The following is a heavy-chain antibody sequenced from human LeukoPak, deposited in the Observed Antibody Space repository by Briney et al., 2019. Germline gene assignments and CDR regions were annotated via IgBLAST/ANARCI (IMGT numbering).Heavy chain of an antibody. V-gene: IGHV3-48*04. CDR3: ARDLGGGSCYYFDY. CDR2: ISSSSSTI. Sequence: GGSLRLSCAASGFTFSSYSMNWVRQAPGKGLEWVSYISSSSSTIYFADSVKGRFTISRDNAKNSLYLQMNSLRAEDTAVYYCARDLGGGSCYYFDYWGKGTTVTVSS. CDR1: GFTFSSYS. J-gene: IGHJ4*03. D-gene: IGHD2-15*01.